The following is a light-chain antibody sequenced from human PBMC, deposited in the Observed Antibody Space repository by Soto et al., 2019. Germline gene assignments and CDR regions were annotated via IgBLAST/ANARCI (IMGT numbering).Light chain of an antibody. CDR2: SND. V-gene: IGLV1-47*02. J-gene: IGLJ3*02. CDR3: ASWEDSMRGPV. Sequence: QSVLTQPPSASGTPGQRVTISCAGSSSNIGGNYVYWYQQVPGTAPKVLIYSNDQRPSGVPDRFSGSKSGTSASLAISGLRSEDEADYYCASWEDSMRGPVFGGGTKLTVL. CDR1: SSNIGGNY.